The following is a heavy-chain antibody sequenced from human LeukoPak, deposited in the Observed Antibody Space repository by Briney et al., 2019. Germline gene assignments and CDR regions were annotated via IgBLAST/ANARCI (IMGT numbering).Heavy chain of an antibody. J-gene: IGHJ4*02. CDR1: GFTFSSYA. V-gene: IGHV3-23*01. CDR2: ITGGGDTT. CDR3: AKERSEVVVAATNY. D-gene: IGHD2-15*01. Sequence: GGSLRLSCAASGFTFSSYAMSWVRQAPGKGLEWVSSITGGGDTTYYADSVRGRFTISRDNSKNTLSLQINSLRAEDTAVYYCAKERSEVVVAATNYWGQGTLVTVSS.